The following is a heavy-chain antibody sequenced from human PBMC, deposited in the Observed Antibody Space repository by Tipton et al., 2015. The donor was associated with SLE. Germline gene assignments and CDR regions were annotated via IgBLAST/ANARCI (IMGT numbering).Heavy chain of an antibody. Sequence: TLSLTCTVSGGSISSSSYYWGWIRQPPGKGLEWIGSIYHSGSTYYNPSLKSRVTISVDTSKNQFSLKLSSVTAADTAVYYCARCHRDGYSEGFDYWGQGTLVTVSS. CDR2: IYHSGST. V-gene: IGHV4-39*07. CDR3: ARCHRDGYSEGFDY. CDR1: GGSISSSSYY. J-gene: IGHJ4*02. D-gene: IGHD5-24*01.